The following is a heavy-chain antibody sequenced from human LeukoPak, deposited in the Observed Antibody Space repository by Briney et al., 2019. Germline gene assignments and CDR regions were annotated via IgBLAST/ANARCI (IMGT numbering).Heavy chain of an antibody. CDR2: TYYRSKWYY. CDR3: AKEGAGFRN. J-gene: IGHJ4*02. Sequence: SQTLSLTCAISGESVSSNSSAWNWIRQSPSRGLEWLGRTYYRSKWYYDSAVSVKSRITINPHTSTNQLSLQLNSVTPEDTAVYYCAKEGAGFRNWGQGTLVTVSS. D-gene: IGHD1-14*01. CDR1: GESVSSNSSA. V-gene: IGHV6-1*01.